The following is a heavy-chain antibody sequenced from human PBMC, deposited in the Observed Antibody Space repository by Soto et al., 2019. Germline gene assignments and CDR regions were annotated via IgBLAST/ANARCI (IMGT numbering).Heavy chain of an antibody. J-gene: IGHJ5*02. CDR3: AKSMGDCSSTSCQYNWFDP. Sequence: GGSLRLSCAASGFTFSSYAMSWVRQAPGKGLEWVSAISGSGGSTYYADSVKGRFTTSRDNSKNTLYLQMNSLRAEDTAVYYCAKSMGDCSSTSCQYNWFDPWGQGTLVTVSS. CDR1: GFTFSSYA. CDR2: ISGSGGST. V-gene: IGHV3-23*01. D-gene: IGHD2-2*01.